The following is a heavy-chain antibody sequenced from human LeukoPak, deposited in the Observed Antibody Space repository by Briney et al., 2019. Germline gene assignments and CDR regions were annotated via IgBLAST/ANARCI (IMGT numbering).Heavy chain of an antibody. CDR2: IFHSGNT. D-gene: IGHD7-27*01. Sequence: SETLSLTCAVSGYSIRSAYYWGWIRQPPGRGVEWIGNIFHSGNTYYNPSLKSRVTISVDTSNNQFSLKLSSVTAADTAVYYCARLSTGPVGAFDIWGQGTMVTVSS. J-gene: IGHJ3*02. V-gene: IGHV4-38-2*01. CDR3: ARLSTGPVGAFDI. CDR1: GYSIRSAYY.